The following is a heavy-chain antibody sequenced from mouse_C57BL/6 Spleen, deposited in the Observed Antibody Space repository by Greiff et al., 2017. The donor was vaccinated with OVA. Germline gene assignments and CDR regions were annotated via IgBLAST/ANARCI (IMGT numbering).Heavy chain of an antibody. Sequence: QVQLQQPGAELVRPGSSVKLSCKASGYTFTSYWMHWVKQRPIQGLEWIGNIDPSDSETHYNQKFKDKATLTVDKSSSTAYMQVSSLTSEDSAVYYCASLGGAWFAYWGQGTLVTVSA. CDR1: GYTFTSYW. CDR3: ASLGGAWFAY. D-gene: IGHD4-1*01. V-gene: IGHV1-52*01. CDR2: IDPSDSET. J-gene: IGHJ3*01.